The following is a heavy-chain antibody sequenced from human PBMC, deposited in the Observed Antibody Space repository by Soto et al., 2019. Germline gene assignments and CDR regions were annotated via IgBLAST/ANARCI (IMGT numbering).Heavy chain of an antibody. CDR2: VSGSGGST. Sequence: EVQLLESGGGLVQPGGSLRLSCAASGFTFSSYAMNWVRQAPGQGLEWVSVVSGSGGSTYYADSVKGRFTISRDNSKNTLYLQMNSLRAEDTAVYYCAGRSSGWYFDYWGQGTLVTVSS. V-gene: IGHV3-23*01. J-gene: IGHJ4*02. CDR1: GFTFSSYA. D-gene: IGHD6-19*01. CDR3: AGRSSGWYFDY.